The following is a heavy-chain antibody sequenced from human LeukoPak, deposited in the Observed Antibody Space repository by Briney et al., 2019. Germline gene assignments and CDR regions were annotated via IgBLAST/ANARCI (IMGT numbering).Heavy chain of an antibody. V-gene: IGHV1-18*01. CDR2: ISGYNGNT. D-gene: IGHD6-13*01. CDR1: GYTFATYG. CDR3: ARVTAAIYGFDF. Sequence: ASVKVSCKASGYTFATYGISWVRQAPGQGLEWMGWISGYNGNTNYVQKLQGRVTMTTDTSTSTAYIELRSLRSDDTAVYYCARVTAAIYGFDFWGQGTLVTVSS. J-gene: IGHJ4*02.